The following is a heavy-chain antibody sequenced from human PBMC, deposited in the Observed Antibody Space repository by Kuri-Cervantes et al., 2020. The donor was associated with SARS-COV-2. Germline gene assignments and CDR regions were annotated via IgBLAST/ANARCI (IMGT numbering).Heavy chain of an antibody. CDR2: ISTSSSYI. CDR3: AKDRGALDY. V-gene: IGHV3-21*04. Sequence: GESLKISCAASGFTFNSYSMNWVRQAPGKGLEWVSSISTSSSYIYYADSVKGRFTISRDTAKNSLYLQMHSLRAEDTAVYYCAKDRGALDYWGQGTLVTVSS. D-gene: IGHD1-26*01. CDR1: GFTFNSYS. J-gene: IGHJ4*02.